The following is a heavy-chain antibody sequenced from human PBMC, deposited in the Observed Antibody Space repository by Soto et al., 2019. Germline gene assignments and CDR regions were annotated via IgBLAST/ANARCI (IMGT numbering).Heavy chain of an antibody. V-gene: IGHV3-48*01. CDR3: GKVLVGATGHTDSDS. D-gene: IGHD2-15*01. CDR2: IRTISSAI. CDR1: GFTFSDYP. J-gene: IGHJ4*02. Sequence: VGSLRLSCAASGFTFSDYPMNWVRQAPVKGLEWVSSIRTISSAIYFADSVRGRFTISRDNARNSLYLQMTSVTAADTALYYCGKVLVGATGHTDSDSWGPGTLVTVSS.